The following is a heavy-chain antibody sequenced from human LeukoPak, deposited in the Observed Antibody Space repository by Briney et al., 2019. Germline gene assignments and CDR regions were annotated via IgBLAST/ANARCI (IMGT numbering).Heavy chain of an antibody. V-gene: IGHV1-46*01. CDR2: INPSGGST. D-gene: IGHD3-22*01. Sequence: GASVKVSCKASGYTFTSYYMHWVRQAPGRGLEWMGIINPSGGSTSYAQKFQGRVTMTRDTSTSTVYMELSSLRSEDTAVYYCARGQYYYDSSGYYWFDPWGQGTLVTVSS. CDR3: ARGQYYYDSSGYYWFDP. J-gene: IGHJ5*02. CDR1: GYTFTSYY.